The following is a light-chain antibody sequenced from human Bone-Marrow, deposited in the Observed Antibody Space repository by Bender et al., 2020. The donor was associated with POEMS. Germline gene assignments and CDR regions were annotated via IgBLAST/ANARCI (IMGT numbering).Light chain of an antibody. CDR3: GTWDSSLSAYV. Sequence: QSVLPQPPSVSAAPGQKVTISCSGSSSNIGNNFVSWYQQFPRTAPKLLIYDNNKRPSGIPDRFSGSKSGTSATLGITGLQTGDEADYYCGTWDSSLSAYVFGTGTKVTVL. J-gene: IGLJ1*01. CDR1: SSNIGNNF. V-gene: IGLV1-51*01. CDR2: DNN.